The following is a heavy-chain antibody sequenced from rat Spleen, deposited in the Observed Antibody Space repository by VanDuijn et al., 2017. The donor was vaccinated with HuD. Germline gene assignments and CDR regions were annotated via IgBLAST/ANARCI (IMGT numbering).Heavy chain of an antibody. CDR3: TRDDRDYYSSSNWFAY. V-gene: IGHV5-7*01. CDR1: GFTFSNCD. J-gene: IGHJ3*01. Sequence: EVQLVESGGGLVQPGRSMKLSCVASGFTFSNCDMAWVRQAPKKGLEWVATIIYNGSSTYYRDSVKGRFTISRDNAKSTLYLQMNSLRSEDTATYYCTRDDRDYYSSSNWFAYWGQGTLVTVSS. CDR2: IIYNGSST. D-gene: IGHD1-2*01.